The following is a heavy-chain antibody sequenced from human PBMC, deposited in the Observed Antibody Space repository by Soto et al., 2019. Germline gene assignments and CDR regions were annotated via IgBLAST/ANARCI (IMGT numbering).Heavy chain of an antibody. CDR1: GGSISSYY. D-gene: IGHD3-3*01. Sequence: QVQLQESGPGLVKPSETLSLTCTVSGGSISSYYWSWIRQPPGKGLEWIGYIYYSGSTNYNPSLRGRVTISGDTSKNQFALKLSAVTAADTAVYYCARVGAHYDFWSPDYWGQGTLVTVSS. V-gene: IGHV4-59*01. J-gene: IGHJ4*02. CDR3: ARVGAHYDFWSPDY. CDR2: IYYSGST.